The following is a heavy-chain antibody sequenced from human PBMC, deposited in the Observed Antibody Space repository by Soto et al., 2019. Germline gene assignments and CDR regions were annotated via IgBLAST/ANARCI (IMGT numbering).Heavy chain of an antibody. J-gene: IGHJ6*02. CDR2: INPSGGST. CDR1: GYTFTTYY. CDR3: ARVVGMRDYYYYYGMDV. Sequence: ASVKVSCKASGYTFTTYYMHWVRQAPGQGLEWMGIINPSGGSTSYAQKFQGRVTMTRDTSTSTVYMELSSLRSEDTAVYYCARVVGMRDYYYYYGMDVWGQGTTVTVS. V-gene: IGHV1-46*01. D-gene: IGHD1-20*01.